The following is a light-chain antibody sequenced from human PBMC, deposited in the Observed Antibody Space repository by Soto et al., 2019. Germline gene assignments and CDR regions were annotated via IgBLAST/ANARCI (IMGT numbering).Light chain of an antibody. CDR3: SSYAGSKNRV. V-gene: IGLV2-8*01. CDR2: GVN. CDR1: SSDVGAYNY. J-gene: IGLJ1*01. Sequence: QSALTQPPSASGSPGQSVTISCTGASSDVGAYNYVSWYQQRPGQAPKVMIYGVNERPSGVPDRFSGSKSGNTASLTVSGLQAEDEADYYCSSYAGSKNRVFGTWTKLTVL.